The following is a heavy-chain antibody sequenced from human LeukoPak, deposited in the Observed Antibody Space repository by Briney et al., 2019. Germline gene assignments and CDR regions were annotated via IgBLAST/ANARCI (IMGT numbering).Heavy chain of an antibody. D-gene: IGHD5-24*01. Sequence: GGSLRLSCAASGFTFSSSAMSWVRQAPGKGLGWVSTISGSDSSTHYAYSVKGRFTISRDNSKNTLYLQMNSLRADDTAVYYCAKSGYNRFDYWGQGTLVTVSS. J-gene: IGHJ4*02. CDR2: ISGSDSST. CDR3: AKSGYNRFDY. CDR1: GFTFSSSA. V-gene: IGHV3-23*01.